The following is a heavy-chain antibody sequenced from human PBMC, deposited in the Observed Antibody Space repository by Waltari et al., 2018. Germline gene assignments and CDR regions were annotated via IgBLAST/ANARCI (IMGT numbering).Heavy chain of an antibody. D-gene: IGHD1-26*01. CDR1: GSTFTSYD. CDR2: MNPNSGST. J-gene: IGHJ4*02. CDR3: AREGGRIVGVSTLGS. V-gene: IGHV1-8*01. Sequence: VQLVQSGAEVKNPRPPVMVSCQASGSTFTSYDINWVRQDTGQGLEWMGWMNPNSGSTGYAQKFQGRVTMTRNTSISTAYMELSSLRSEDTAVYYCAREGGRIVGVSTLGSWGQGTLVTVSS.